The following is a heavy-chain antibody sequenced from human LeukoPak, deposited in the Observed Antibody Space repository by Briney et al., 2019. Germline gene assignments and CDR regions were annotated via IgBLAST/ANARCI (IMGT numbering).Heavy chain of an antibody. J-gene: IGHJ4*02. D-gene: IGHD2-21*01. CDR2: IYSGGNT. Sequence: GGSLRLSCAASGFTVSSSYMSWVRQAPGKGLEWVSIIYSGGNTYYADSVKGRFSISRDNSKNTLFLQMNTLRAEDTAVYYCARDFVGGGNYDWGQGTLVTVSS. V-gene: IGHV3-53*01. CDR1: GFTVSSSY. CDR3: ARDFVGGGNYD.